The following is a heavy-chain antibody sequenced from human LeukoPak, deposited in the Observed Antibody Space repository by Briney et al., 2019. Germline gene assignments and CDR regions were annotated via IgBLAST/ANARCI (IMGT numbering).Heavy chain of an antibody. CDR1: GFTFSSYG. D-gene: IGHD2-2*01. V-gene: IGHV3-30*18. CDR3: AKGHVRFPPYQLLSH. Sequence: GRSLRLSCAASGFTFSSYGMHWVRQAPGKGLEWVAVISYDGSNKYYADSVKGRFTISRDNSKNTLYLQMNSLRAEDTAVYYCAKGHVRFPPYQLLSHWGQGTLVTVSS. J-gene: IGHJ4*02. CDR2: ISYDGSNK.